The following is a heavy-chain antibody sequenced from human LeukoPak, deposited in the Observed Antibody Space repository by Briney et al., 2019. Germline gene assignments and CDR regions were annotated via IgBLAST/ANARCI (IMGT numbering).Heavy chain of an antibody. Sequence: GGSLRLSCAASGFTFSSYAMSWVRQAPGKGLEWVSAISGSGSAYYADSVKGRFTISRDNSKNTLYLQMNSLRAEDTAVYYCARSTTVTTYGGMEYFDYWGQGTLVTVSS. CDR1: GFTFSSYA. CDR3: ARSTTVTTYGGMEYFDY. V-gene: IGHV3-23*01. CDR2: ISGSGSA. J-gene: IGHJ4*02. D-gene: IGHD4-17*01.